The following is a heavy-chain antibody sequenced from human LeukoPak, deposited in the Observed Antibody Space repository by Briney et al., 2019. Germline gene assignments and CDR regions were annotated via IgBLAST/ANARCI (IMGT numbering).Heavy chain of an antibody. J-gene: IGHJ6*02. D-gene: IGHD2-2*01. V-gene: IGHV3-15*01. Sequence: GGSLRLSCAASGFTFSNAWMSWVRQAPGKGLEWVGRIKSKTDGGTTDYAAPVKGRFTISRDDSKNTLYLQMNSLKTEDTAVYYCTTTIVVVPAAIGDYDYYGLDVWGQGTTVTVSS. CDR1: GFTFSNAW. CDR3: TTTIVVVPAAIGDYDYYGLDV. CDR2: IKSKTDGGTT.